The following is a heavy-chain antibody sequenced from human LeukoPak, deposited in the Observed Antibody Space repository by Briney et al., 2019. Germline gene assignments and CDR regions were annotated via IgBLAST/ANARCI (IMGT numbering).Heavy chain of an antibody. J-gene: IGHJ5*02. D-gene: IGHD1-7*01. CDR2: IIPIFGTA. CDR1: GGTFSSYA. V-gene: IGHV1-69*13. CDR3: ARDYNWNYEHHQDSNWFDP. Sequence: GASVKVSCKASGGTFSSYAISWVRQAPGQGLEWIGGIIPIFGTANYAQKFQGRVTITADESTSTAYMELSSLRSEDTAVYYCARDYNWNYEHHQDSNWFDPWGQGTLVTVSS.